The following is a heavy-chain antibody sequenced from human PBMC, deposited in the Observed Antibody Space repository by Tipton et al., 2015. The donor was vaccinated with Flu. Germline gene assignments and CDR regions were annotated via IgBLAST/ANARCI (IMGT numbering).Heavy chain of an antibody. CDR3: ARDASRDGDNYDGLDY. J-gene: IGHJ4*02. V-gene: IGHV1-46*01. CDR1: GYTFTSYH. CDR2: IGPESGDT. Sequence: QLVQSGAEIKKPGASVKVSCKASGYTFTSYHVHWVRQAPGQGLEWMGIIGPESGDTVYAQNFQGRVTMTSDTTTSTVYMDLSSLRSEDTAVYYCARDASRDGDNYDGLDYWGQGTPVTVSS. D-gene: IGHD5-24*01.